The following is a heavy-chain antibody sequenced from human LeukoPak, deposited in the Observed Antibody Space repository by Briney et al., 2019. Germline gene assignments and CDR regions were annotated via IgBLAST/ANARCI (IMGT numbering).Heavy chain of an antibody. CDR1: GFTISSYS. V-gene: IGHV3-21*01. Sequence: GGSLRLSCAASGFTISSYSMNWVRQAPGKGLEWVSSISSSSSYIYYADSVKGRFTISRDNAKNSLYLQMNSLRAEDTAVYYCARDERVVVVPAAAMRRGWFDPWGQGTLVTVSS. D-gene: IGHD2-2*01. CDR3: ARDERVVVVPAAAMRRGWFDP. CDR2: ISSSSSYI. J-gene: IGHJ5*02.